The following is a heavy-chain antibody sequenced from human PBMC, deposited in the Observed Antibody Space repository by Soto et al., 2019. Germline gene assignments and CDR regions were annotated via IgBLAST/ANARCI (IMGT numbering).Heavy chain of an antibody. Sequence: ASVKVSCKASGYTFTSYGISWVRQAPGQGLEWLGWINTHNGNTNYAQNLQGRVIMTADTSTSTAYMELRSLRSDDTAIYYCTREGSAPYYYYGMDAWGQGTTFTVS. CDR2: INTHNGNT. D-gene: IGHD3-10*01. V-gene: IGHV1-18*01. CDR3: TREGSAPYYYYGMDA. CDR1: GYTFTSYG. J-gene: IGHJ6*02.